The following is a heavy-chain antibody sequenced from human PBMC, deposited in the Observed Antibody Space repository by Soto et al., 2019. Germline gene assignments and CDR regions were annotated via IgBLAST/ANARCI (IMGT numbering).Heavy chain of an antibody. CDR3: ARGLRYCSGGSCYYLSWFDP. Sequence: QVQLQQWGAGLLKPSETLSLTCAVYGGSFSGYYWSWIRQPPGKGLEWIGEINHSGSTNYNPSLKTRVTISVEKSKNQFSLKLSSVTAADTAVYYCARGLRYCSGGSCYYLSWFDPWGQGTLVTVSS. CDR1: GGSFSGYY. D-gene: IGHD2-15*01. J-gene: IGHJ5*02. V-gene: IGHV4-34*01. CDR2: INHSGST.